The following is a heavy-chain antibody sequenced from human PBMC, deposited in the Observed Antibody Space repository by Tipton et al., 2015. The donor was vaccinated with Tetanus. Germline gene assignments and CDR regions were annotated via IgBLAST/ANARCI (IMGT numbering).Heavy chain of an antibody. CDR2: INHSGST. Sequence: TLSLTCAVYGGSFSGYYWSWIRQPPGKGLEWIGEINHSGSTNYNPSLKSRVTISVDTSKNQFSLKLSSVTAADTAVYYCARGRSHRGSSGLINYYYYMDVWGKGTTVTVSS. CDR1: GGSFSGYY. J-gene: IGHJ6*03. CDR3: ARGRSHRGSSGLINYYYYMDV. D-gene: IGHD1-26*01. V-gene: IGHV4-34*01.